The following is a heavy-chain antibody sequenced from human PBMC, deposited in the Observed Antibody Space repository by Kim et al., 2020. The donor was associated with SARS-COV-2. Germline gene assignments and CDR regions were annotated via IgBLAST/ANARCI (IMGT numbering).Heavy chain of an antibody. CDR3: AKDALSRWYSSSWPLGGMDV. J-gene: IGHJ6*02. V-gene: IGHV3-9*01. Sequence: GGSLRLSCAASGFTFDDYAMHWVRQAPGKGLEWVSGISWNSGSIGYADSVKGRFTISRDNAKNSLYLQMNSLRAEDTALYYCAKDALSRWYSSSWPLGGMDVWGQGTTVTVSS. CDR1: GFTFDDYA. CDR2: ISWNSGSI. D-gene: IGHD6-13*01.